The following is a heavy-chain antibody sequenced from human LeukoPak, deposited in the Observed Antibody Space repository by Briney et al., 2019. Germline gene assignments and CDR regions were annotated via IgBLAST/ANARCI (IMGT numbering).Heavy chain of an antibody. V-gene: IGHV4-39*07. J-gene: IGHJ4*02. Sequence: SETLSLTCTVSGGSISSSSYYWGWIRQPPGKGLEWIGSIYYSGGTYYNPSLKSRVTISVDTSKSQFSLKLSSVTAADTAVYYCARRRYGMFDYWGQGTLVTVSS. CDR3: ARRRYGMFDY. D-gene: IGHD3-9*01. CDR2: IYYSGGT. CDR1: GGSISSSSYY.